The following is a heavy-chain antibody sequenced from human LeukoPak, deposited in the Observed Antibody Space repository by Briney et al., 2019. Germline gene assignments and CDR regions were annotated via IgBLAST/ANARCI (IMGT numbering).Heavy chain of an antibody. CDR2: IYYSGST. V-gene: IGHV4-61*01. Sequence: SETLSLTCTVSGGSVSSGSYYWSWIRQPPGKGLEWIGYIYYSGSTSYNPSLKSRVTISVDTSKNQFSLKLSSVTAADTAVYYCARFCGGDCYPAVHAFDIWGQGTMVTVSS. D-gene: IGHD2-21*02. CDR3: ARFCGGDCYPAVHAFDI. CDR1: GGSVSSGSYY. J-gene: IGHJ3*02.